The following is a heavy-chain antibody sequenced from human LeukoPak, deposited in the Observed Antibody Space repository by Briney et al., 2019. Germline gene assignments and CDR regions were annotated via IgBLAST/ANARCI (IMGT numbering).Heavy chain of an antibody. CDR3: ARDYYDSSGYFDY. J-gene: IGHJ4*02. Sequence: GRSLRLSCAASGFTFSSYAMHWVRQAPGKGLEWVAVISYDGSNKYYADSVKGRFTISRDNSKNTLYLQVNSLRAEDTAVYYCARDYYDSSGYFDYWGQGTLVTVSS. V-gene: IGHV3-30-3*01. D-gene: IGHD3-22*01. CDR1: GFTFSSYA. CDR2: ISYDGSNK.